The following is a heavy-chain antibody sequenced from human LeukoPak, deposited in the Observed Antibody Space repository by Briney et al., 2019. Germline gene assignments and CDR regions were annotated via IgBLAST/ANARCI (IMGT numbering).Heavy chain of an antibody. J-gene: IGHJ3*02. CDR1: GYTFTNYY. Sequence: ASVKVSCKASGYTFTNYYIHWVRQAPGQGLEWMGWINPNSGGTNYAQKFQGRVTMTRDTSISTAYMELSRLRSDDTAVYYCARLSSTHAFDIWGQGTMVTVSS. D-gene: IGHD2-2*01. CDR2: INPNSGGT. CDR3: ARLSSTHAFDI. V-gene: IGHV1-2*02.